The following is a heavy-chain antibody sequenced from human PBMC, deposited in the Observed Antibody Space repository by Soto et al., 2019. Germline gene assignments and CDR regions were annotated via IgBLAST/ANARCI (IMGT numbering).Heavy chain of an antibody. V-gene: IGHV4-39*01. CDR1: GYSVSSSDYY. J-gene: IGHJ6*02. D-gene: IGHD2-2*01. CDR2: MLYSGLT. Sequence: SETLSLTCSVSGYSVSSSDYYWAWIRQPPGKGLEWIGSMLYSGLTYYNPSLKSRVTLSVDTSKNQFSVRLNSVTASDTAVYYCSRGGDIEVVPVETYYYYGLDVWGQGTTVTVSS. CDR3: SRGGDIEVVPVETYYYYGLDV.